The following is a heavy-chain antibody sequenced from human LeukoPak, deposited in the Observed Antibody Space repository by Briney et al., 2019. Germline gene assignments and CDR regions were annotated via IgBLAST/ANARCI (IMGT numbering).Heavy chain of an antibody. D-gene: IGHD1-1*01. CDR3: ARDKTGNNWFDP. Sequence: SESLSLTCTVSGGSTSNYYWSWVRQPPGKELEWIGYVSYSGSTNYNPSLNSRVTISIDTSKSQFSLKLSSVTVADTAVYYCARDKTGNNWFDPWGQGTLVTVSS. J-gene: IGHJ5*02. CDR1: GGSTSNYY. V-gene: IGHV4-59*01. CDR2: VSYSGST.